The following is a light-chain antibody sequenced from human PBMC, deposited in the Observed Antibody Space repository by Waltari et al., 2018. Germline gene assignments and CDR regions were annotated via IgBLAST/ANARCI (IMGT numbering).Light chain of an antibody. Sequence: DIVMTQSPLSLPVTPGEPASISCRSSQCLLHSNGDNYLDWYLQKPGQSPQLLIYLGSNRASGVPDRFSGSGSGTDFTLKISRVEAEDVGVYYCMQALQTPYTFGQGTKLEIK. V-gene: IGKV2-28*01. CDR3: MQALQTPYT. J-gene: IGKJ2*01. CDR2: LGS. CDR1: QCLLHSNGDNY.